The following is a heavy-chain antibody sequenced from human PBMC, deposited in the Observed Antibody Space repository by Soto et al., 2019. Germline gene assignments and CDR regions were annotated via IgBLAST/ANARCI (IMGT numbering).Heavy chain of an antibody. CDR2: IYYSGST. CDR1: GGSISSDY. CDR3: ARHGSCSGGSCYASFDY. Sequence: SETLSLTCAVSGGSISSDYWSWMRQPPGKGLEWIGYIYYSGSTNYNPSLKSRVTISVDRSKNQFSLKLSSVIAADTAVYCCARHGSCSGGSCYASFDYWGQGILVTVSS. J-gene: IGHJ4*02. V-gene: IGHV4-59*08. D-gene: IGHD2-15*01.